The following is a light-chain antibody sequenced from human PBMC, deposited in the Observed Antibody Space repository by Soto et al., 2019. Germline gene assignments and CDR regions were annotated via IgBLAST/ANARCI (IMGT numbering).Light chain of an antibody. CDR3: QQYLGYT. CDR1: QSVSSSY. J-gene: IGKJ2*01. V-gene: IGKV3-20*01. Sequence: EIVLTQSPGTLSLSPGERATLSCRASQSVSSSYLAWYQQKPGQAPRLLIYGASGRATGIPDSFSGSGSGTDFILTISRLEPEDFAVYYCQQYLGYTFGQGTKLEIK. CDR2: GAS.